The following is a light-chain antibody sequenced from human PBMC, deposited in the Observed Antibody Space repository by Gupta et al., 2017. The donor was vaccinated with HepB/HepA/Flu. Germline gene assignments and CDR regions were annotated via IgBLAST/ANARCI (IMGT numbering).Light chain of an antibody. CDR1: SSDVGGYNY. J-gene: IGLJ1*01. CDR3: FSYAGRYTYV. Sequence: QSALTQPRTVSGSPGQSVTISCTGTSSDVGGYNYVSWYQQHPGKAPKLMIYDVSKWPAGVPDRFSGSKSGNTASLTISGLQAEDEADYYCFSYAGRYTYVFGTGTKVTVL. V-gene: IGLV2-11*01. CDR2: DVS.